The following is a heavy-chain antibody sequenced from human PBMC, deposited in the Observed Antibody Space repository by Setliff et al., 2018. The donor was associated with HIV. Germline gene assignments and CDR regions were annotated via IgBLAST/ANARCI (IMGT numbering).Heavy chain of an antibody. V-gene: IGHV1-69*05. D-gene: IGHD3-10*01. CDR2: TTPLLGTT. CDR3: AGPRGDEAFDI. J-gene: IGHJ3*02. CDR1: GGTFINSA. Sequence: SVKVSCKASGGTFINSAFNWVRQAPGQGLEWMGGTTPLLGTTNYAQKFQGRVTITTDEPTNTVYMELSGLRSEDTAVYYCAGPRGDEAFDIWGQGTMVTVSS.